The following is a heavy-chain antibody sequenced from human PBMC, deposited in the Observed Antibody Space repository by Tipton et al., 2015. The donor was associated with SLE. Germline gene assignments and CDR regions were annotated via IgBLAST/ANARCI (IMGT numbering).Heavy chain of an antibody. CDR3: ARASSSWYLSDY. D-gene: IGHD6-13*01. Sequence: TLSLTCTVSGYSISSGYYWGWIRQPPGKGLEWIGSIYHSGSTYYNPSLKSRVTISVDTSKNQFSLKLSSVTAADTAVYYCARASSSWYLSDYWGQGTLVTVSS. CDR2: IYHSGST. J-gene: IGHJ4*02. CDR1: GYSISSGYY. V-gene: IGHV4-38-2*02.